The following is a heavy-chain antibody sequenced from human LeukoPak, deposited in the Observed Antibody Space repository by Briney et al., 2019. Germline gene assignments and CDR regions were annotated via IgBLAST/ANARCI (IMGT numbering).Heavy chain of an antibody. J-gene: IGHJ4*02. Sequence: SETLSLTCTVSGGSISSYYWSWIRQPPGKGLEWIGYIYYSGSTNYNPSLMSRVTISVDTSKNQYSLKLSSVAAADTAVDYGARRNHTHLVRFDYWGQGTPVTVSS. CDR2: IYYSGST. CDR1: GGSISSYY. CDR3: ARRNHTHLVRFDY. V-gene: IGHV4-59*01. D-gene: IGHD2-2*01.